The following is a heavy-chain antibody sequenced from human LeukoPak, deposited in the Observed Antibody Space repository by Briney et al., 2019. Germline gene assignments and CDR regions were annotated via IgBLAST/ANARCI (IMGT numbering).Heavy chain of an antibody. Sequence: ASVKVSCKASGYTFTSYGISWVRQAPGQGLEWMGWISAYNGNTNYAQKLQGRVTMTTDTSTSTAYMELRSLRSDDTAVYYCARDFLWAGRYQLPLLWFDPWGQGTLVTVSS. J-gene: IGHJ5*02. CDR2: ISAYNGNT. V-gene: IGHV1-18*01. D-gene: IGHD2-2*01. CDR1: GYTFTSYG. CDR3: ARDFLWAGRYQLPLLWFDP.